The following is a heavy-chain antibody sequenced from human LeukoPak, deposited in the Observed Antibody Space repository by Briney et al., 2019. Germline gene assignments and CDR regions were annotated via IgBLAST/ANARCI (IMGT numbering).Heavy chain of an antibody. D-gene: IGHD3-22*01. J-gene: IGHJ4*02. CDR3: AKDGTGGYYYLDY. CDR1: GFTFSSHG. CDR2: ILYDGSNE. V-gene: IGHV3-30*18. Sequence: QPGTSLRLSCAASGFTFSSHGMHWVRQAPGMGLEWVALILYDGSNEYYADSVQGRFTISRDSSRNTLHLQMNSLRAEDTAVYYCAKDGTGGYYYLDYWGQGTLVTVSS.